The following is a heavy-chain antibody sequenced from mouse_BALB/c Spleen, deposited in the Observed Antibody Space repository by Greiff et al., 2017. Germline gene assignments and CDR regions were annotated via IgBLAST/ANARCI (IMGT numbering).Heavy chain of an antibody. CDR3: AITTVGDYYAMDY. J-gene: IGHJ4*01. D-gene: IGHD1-1*01. CDR2: IYPGGGYT. CDR1: GYTFTNYW. Sequence: QVQLQQSGAELVRPGTSVKISCKASGYTFTNYWLGWVKQRPGHGLEWIGDIYPGGGYTNYNEKFKGKATLTADTSSSTAYMQLSSLTSEDSAVYFCAITTVGDYYAMDYWGQGTSVTVSS. V-gene: IGHV1-63*02.